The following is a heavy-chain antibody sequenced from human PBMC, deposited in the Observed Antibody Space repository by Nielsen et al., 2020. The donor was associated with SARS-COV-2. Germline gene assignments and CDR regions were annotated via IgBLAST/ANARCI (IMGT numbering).Heavy chain of an antibody. D-gene: IGHD3-10*01. CDR1: GGSISSYY. Sequence: SETLSLTCTVSGGSISSYYWSWIRQPPGKGLEWIGYIYYSGSTNYNPSLKSRVTISVDTSKNQFSLKLTSVTAADTAVYYCARGPPSGSYWWYIWGQGTMVTVSS. CDR2: IYYSGST. V-gene: IGHV4-59*01. J-gene: IGHJ3*02. CDR3: ARGPPSGSYWWYI.